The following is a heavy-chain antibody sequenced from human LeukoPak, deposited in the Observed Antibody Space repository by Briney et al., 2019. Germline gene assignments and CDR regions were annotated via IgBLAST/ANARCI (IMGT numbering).Heavy chain of an antibody. CDR2: IYYSGST. V-gene: IGHV4-59*01. D-gene: IGHD5-24*01. CDR1: GGSISSYY. Sequence: SGTLSLTCTVSGGSISSYYWSWIRQPPGKGLEWIGYIYYSGSTNYNPSLKSRVTISVDTSKNQFSLKLSSVTAADTAVYYCARGGDGYKRWGQGALVTVSS. J-gene: IGHJ4*02. CDR3: ARGGDGYKR.